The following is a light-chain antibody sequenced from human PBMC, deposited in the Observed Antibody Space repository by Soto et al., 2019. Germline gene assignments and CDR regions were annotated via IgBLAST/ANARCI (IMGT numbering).Light chain of an antibody. CDR3: CSYAGSYKGYV. V-gene: IGLV2-11*01. J-gene: IGLJ1*01. CDR2: DVS. CDR1: SSDVGGYNY. Sequence: QSALTQPRSVSGSPGQSVTISCTGTSSDVGGYNYVSWYQQHPGKAPKFMIYDVSKRPSGVPDRFSGSKSGNTASLTISGLHAEDEADYYCCSYAGSYKGYVFGTGTKGTVL.